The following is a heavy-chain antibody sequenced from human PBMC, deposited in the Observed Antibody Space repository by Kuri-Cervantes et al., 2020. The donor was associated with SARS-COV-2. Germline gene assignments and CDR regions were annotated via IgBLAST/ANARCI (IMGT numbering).Heavy chain of an antibody. CDR1: GYTFTGYY. CDR3: AREIYSTSSQAFDI. Sequence: ASVKVSCKASGYTFTGYYMHWVRQAPGQGLEWMGIINPSGDSTTYAQKFQGRVTMTRDSSTSTLYVELSSLTSDDTAVYYCAREIYSTSSQAFDIWGQGTMVTVSS. D-gene: IGHD6-6*01. V-gene: IGHV1-46*01. CDR2: INPSGDST. J-gene: IGHJ3*02.